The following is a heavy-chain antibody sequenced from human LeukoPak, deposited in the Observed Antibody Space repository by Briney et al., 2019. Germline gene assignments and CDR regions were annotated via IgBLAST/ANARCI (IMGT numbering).Heavy chain of an antibody. Sequence: PGGSLRLSCAASGFTFSSYAMSWVRQAPGKGLEWVSTVIGGGSSTYYADSVKGRFTISRDNSKTTLYLQMNSMRAEDTAVYYCAKTYYASGSYYSLDYWGQGTLITVSS. V-gene: IGHV3-23*01. CDR2: VIGGGSST. CDR3: AKTYYASGSYYSLDY. CDR1: GFTFSSYA. D-gene: IGHD3-10*01. J-gene: IGHJ4*02.